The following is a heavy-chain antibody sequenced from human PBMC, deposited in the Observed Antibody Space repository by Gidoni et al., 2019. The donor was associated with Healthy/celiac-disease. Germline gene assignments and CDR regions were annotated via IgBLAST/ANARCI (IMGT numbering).Heavy chain of an antibody. CDR3: ARDTYYYDSSGYYYYYGMDV. J-gene: IGHJ6*02. CDR2: IISSSSTI. V-gene: IGHV3-48*02. Sequence: EVQLVESGGGLVQPGGSLRLSCAASGFTFSSYRMNWVRQAPGKGLGWVLYIISSSSTIYYADSVKGRFTISRDNAKNSLYLQMNSLRDEDTAVYYCARDTYYYDSSGYYYYYGMDVWGQGTTVTVSS. D-gene: IGHD3-22*01. CDR1: GFTFSSYR.